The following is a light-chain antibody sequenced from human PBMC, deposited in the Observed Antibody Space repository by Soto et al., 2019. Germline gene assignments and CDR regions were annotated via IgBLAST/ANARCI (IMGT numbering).Light chain of an antibody. CDR2: KDT. CDR1: EVSKQY. J-gene: IGLJ1*01. CDR3: QSSDDTGNYYL. V-gene: IGLV3-25*02. Sequence: SYELTQTPSVSVSTGQTGRITCPGGEVSKQYVYWYQQKPGQAPVLVIYKDTERASGIPERFSASSSGTTVTLTISGVRAEDEADYYCQSSDDTGNYYLFGTGTKVTVL.